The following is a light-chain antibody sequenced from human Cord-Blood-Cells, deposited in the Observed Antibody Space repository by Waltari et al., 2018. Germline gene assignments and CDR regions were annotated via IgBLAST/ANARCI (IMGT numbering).Light chain of an antibody. Sequence: DSQMTQSPASLSASVGDRVTITCRASQGISNYLAWYQQKPGKVPMLLIYAASTLQSGVPSRFSGSGSGTDFPLPIRSLQPEDVATYYCQKYNSAPRTFGQGTKVEIK. CDR3: QKYNSAPRT. CDR2: AAS. J-gene: IGKJ1*01. CDR1: QGISNY. V-gene: IGKV1-27*01.